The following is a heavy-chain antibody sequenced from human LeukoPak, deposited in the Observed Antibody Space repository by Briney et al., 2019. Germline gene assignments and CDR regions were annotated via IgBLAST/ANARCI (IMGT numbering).Heavy chain of an antibody. CDR3: TGALYYYDSSGYTDY. CDR2: INPNSGGI. V-gene: IGHV1-2*02. D-gene: IGHD3-22*01. CDR1: GYTFTGYY. Sequence: GASVKVSCKASGYTFTGYYLHWVRQAPGQGLEWMGWINPNSGGINFAQKFQGRVTMTRDTSISTAYMELSRLRSDDTAVYYCTGALYYYDSSGYTDYWGQGTLVTVSS. J-gene: IGHJ4*02.